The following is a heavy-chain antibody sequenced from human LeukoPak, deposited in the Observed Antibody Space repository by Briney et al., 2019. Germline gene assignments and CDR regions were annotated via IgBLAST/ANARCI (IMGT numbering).Heavy chain of an antibody. D-gene: IGHD1-26*01. V-gene: IGHV1-69*01. CDR1: GGTFSSYA. J-gene: IGHJ1*01. Sequence: SVKVSCKASGGTFSSYAISWVRQAPGQGLEWMGGIIPIFGTANYAQKFQGRVTITADESTSTAYMELSSLRSEDTAVYYCAGGGSGLSGSYVSQHWGQGTLVTVSS. CDR3: AGGGSGLSGSYVSQH. CDR2: IIPIFGTA.